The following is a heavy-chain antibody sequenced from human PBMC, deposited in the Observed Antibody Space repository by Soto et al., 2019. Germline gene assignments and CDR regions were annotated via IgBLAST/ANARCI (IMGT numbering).Heavy chain of an antibody. V-gene: IGHV5-51*01. CDR3: ARGAPYSSSSGYYYGMDV. Sequence: GESLKISCKGSGYSFTSYWIGWVRQMPGKGLEWMGIIYPGDSDTRYSPSFQGQVTISADKSISTAYLQWSSLKASDTAMYYCARGAPYSSSSGYYYGMDVWGQGTTVTVSS. CDR2: IYPGDSDT. J-gene: IGHJ6*02. CDR1: GYSFTSYW. D-gene: IGHD6-6*01.